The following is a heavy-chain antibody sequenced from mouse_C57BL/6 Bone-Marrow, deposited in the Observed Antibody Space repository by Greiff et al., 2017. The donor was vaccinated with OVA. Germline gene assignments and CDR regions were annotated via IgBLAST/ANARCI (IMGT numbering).Heavy chain of an antibody. CDR2: IDPENGDT. J-gene: IGHJ2*01. V-gene: IGHV14-4*01. Sequence: EVQLQQSGAELVRPGASVKLSCTASGFNITDDYMPWVKQRPEQGLEWIGWIDPENGDTDYASKFQGKATITADTSSNTAYLQLSSLTSEDTAVYYCTTYAVYFDYWGQGTTLTVSS. CDR3: TTYAVYFDY. CDR1: GFNITDDY.